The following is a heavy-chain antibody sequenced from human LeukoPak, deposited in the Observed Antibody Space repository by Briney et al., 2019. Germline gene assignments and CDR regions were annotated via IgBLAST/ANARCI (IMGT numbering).Heavy chain of an antibody. J-gene: IGHJ5*02. Sequence: SETLSLTCSVSGGSVSGTNYYWAWIRQPPEKGLEWIGTIYYSGSTYYNVSLKSRVTISVDTSKNQFSLKLSSVTAADTAVYYCATSRQLLDNWFDPWGQGTLVTVSS. D-gene: IGHD2-2*01. CDR3: ATSRQLLDNWFDP. CDR2: IYYSGST. V-gene: IGHV4-39*01. CDR1: GGSVSGTNYY.